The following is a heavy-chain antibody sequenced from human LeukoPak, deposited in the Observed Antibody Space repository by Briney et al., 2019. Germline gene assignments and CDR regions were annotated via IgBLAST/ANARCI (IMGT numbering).Heavy chain of an antibody. CDR3: AKVGYYYGSGSYYPYYYYGMDV. V-gene: IGHV3-23*01. D-gene: IGHD3-10*01. J-gene: IGHJ6*02. CDR2: ISGSGGST. CDR1: GFTFSSYA. Sequence: GGSLRLSCAASGFTFSSYAMSWVRQAPGEGLEWVSAISGSGGSTYYADSVKGRFTISRDNSKNTLYLQMNSLRAEDTAVYYCAKVGYYYGSGSYYPYYYYGMDVWGQGTTVTVSS.